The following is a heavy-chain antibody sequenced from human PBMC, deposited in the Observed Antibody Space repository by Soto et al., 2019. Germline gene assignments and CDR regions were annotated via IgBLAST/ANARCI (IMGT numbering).Heavy chain of an antibody. Sequence: QAQLVQSGAEVKKPGSSVKVSCKASGGTFSNYAISWVRQAPGQALEWMGGIIPLFRTPDYSQKFQGRVSXTXDXXTSTAYMELSSLRSEDTAVYYCARDKDRLQLGGNYYYAMDVWGQGTTVTVSS. V-gene: IGHV1-69*05. CDR1: GGTFSNYA. CDR2: IIPLFRTP. D-gene: IGHD5-12*01. J-gene: IGHJ6*02. CDR3: ARDKDRLQLGGNYYYAMDV.